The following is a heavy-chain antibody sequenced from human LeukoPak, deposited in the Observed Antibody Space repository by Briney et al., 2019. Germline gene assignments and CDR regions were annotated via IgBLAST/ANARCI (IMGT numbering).Heavy chain of an antibody. CDR1: GFTFSSYG. J-gene: IGHJ5*02. CDR3: AQDPDPYGDSKGNWFDP. CDR2: ISYDGSNK. V-gene: IGHV3-30*18. Sequence: GGSLRLSCAASGFTFSSYGMHWVRQAPGKGLEWVAVISYDGSNKYYADSVKGRFTISRDNSKNTLYLQMNSLRAEDTAVYYCAQDPDPYGDSKGNWFDPWGQGTLVTVSS. D-gene: IGHD4-17*01.